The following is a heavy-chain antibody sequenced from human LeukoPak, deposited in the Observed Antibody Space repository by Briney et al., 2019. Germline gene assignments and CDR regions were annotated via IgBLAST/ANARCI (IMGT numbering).Heavy chain of an antibody. D-gene: IGHD4-11*01. CDR1: GGSISSGGYY. V-gene: IGHV4-31*03. Sequence: SETLSLTCTVSGGSISSGGYYWSWIRQHPGKGLEWIGYIYYSGSTYYNPSLKSRVTISVDTSKNQFSLKLSSVTAADTAVYYCASTVTHYYYGMDVWGQGTTVTVSS. J-gene: IGHJ6*02. CDR2: IYYSGST. CDR3: ASTVTHYYYGMDV.